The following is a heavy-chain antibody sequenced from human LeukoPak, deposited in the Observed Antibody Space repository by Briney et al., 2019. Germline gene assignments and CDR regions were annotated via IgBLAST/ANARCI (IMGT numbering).Heavy chain of an antibody. V-gene: IGHV4-59*08. J-gene: IGHJ4*02. CDR3: ARRRGSSGPIDY. D-gene: IGHD6-19*01. CDR2: IYYSGNT. CDR1: GGSISSYY. Sequence: SEPLSLTCTVSGGSISSYYWSWIRQPPGKGLEWIGYIYYSGNTNYNPSLKSRVTISVDTSKNQFSLKLSSVTAADTALYYCARRRGSSGPIDYWGQGTLVTVSS.